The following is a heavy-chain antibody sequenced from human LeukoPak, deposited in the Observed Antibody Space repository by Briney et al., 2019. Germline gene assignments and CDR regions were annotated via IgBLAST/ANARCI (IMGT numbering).Heavy chain of an antibody. CDR1: GGSINSNTYY. D-gene: IGHD3-10*01. CDR3: ARRSRSGFFDY. V-gene: IGHV4-39*01. Sequence: SETLSLTCAVSGGSINSNTYYWGWIRQPPGKGLEWIGSVYSSGSTYYNPSLKSRVAISVDTSQNQFSLRLSSVTAPDTAVYYCARRSRSGFFDYWGQGTLVTVSS. CDR2: VYSSGST. J-gene: IGHJ4*02.